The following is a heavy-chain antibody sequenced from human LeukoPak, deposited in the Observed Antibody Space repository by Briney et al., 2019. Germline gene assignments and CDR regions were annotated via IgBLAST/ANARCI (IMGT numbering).Heavy chain of an antibody. CDR1: GFTFSSYW. J-gene: IGHJ4*02. D-gene: IGHD5-12*01. V-gene: IGHV3-7*01. CDR2: IKQDGSEK. Sequence: GGSLRLSCAASGFTFSSYWMSWVRQAPGQGLEWVANIKQDGSEKYYVDSVKGRFTISRDNAKNSLYLQMNSLRAEDTAVYYCARKGVATIEDYFDYWGQGTLVTVSS. CDR3: ARKGVATIEDYFDY.